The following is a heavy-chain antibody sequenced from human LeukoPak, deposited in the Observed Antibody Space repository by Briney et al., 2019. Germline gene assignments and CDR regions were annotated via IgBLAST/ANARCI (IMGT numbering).Heavy chain of an antibody. CDR3: ARVDVGELSWSRSQYWYFDL. V-gene: IGHV3-15*01. D-gene: IGHD3-16*02. Sequence: GGSLRLSCAASGFTFSNAWMSWVRQAPGKGLEWVGRIKSKTDGGTTDYAAPVKGRFTISRDNSKNTLYLQMNSLRAEDTAVYYCARVDVGELSWSRSQYWYFDLWGRGTLVTVSS. J-gene: IGHJ2*01. CDR1: GFTFSNAW. CDR2: IKSKTDGGTT.